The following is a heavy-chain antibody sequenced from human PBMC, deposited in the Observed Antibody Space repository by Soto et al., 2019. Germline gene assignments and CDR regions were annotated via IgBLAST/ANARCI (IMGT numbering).Heavy chain of an antibody. CDR1: GGSISNYY. V-gene: IGHV4-59*01. Sequence: SETLSLTCTVSGGSISNYYWNWLRQSPGKGLEWIGYIYSSGSTHYNPSLQNRVTISIDTSKNQVSLKVNSVTAADTAVYYCARDHPHSYGVYYFDYWGQGTPVTVSS. CDR2: IYSSGST. J-gene: IGHJ4*02. D-gene: IGHD5-18*01. CDR3: ARDHPHSYGVYYFDY.